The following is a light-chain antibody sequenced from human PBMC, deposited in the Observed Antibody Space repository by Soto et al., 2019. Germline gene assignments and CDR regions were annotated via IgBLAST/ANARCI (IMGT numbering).Light chain of an antibody. Sequence: DIVMTQSPDSLAVSLGERATINCKSSQTVLYSSNNKNYLAWYQQKPGQPPKLLIYWASTRESGVPGRFSGSGSGTDFTLTISSLQAEDVAVYYCQQFYNTPYTFGQETKLEI. CDR3: QQFYNTPYT. J-gene: IGKJ2*01. V-gene: IGKV4-1*01. CDR2: WAS. CDR1: QTVLYSSNNKNY.